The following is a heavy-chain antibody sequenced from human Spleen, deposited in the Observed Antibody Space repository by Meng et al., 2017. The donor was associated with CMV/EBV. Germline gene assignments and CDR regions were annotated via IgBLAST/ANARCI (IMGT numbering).Heavy chain of an antibody. CDR3: AKDSTDSA. Sequence: LRRSCAASGFTFSNYAMNWVRQAPGKGLEWVAVIYAGGRSAYYADSVKGRFTIFRDSSKNTVYLEMNSLRAEDTALYYCAKDSTDSAWGQGTLVTVSS. J-gene: IGHJ5*02. D-gene: IGHD3-22*01. CDR1: GFTFSNYA. CDR2: IYAGGRSA. V-gene: IGHV3-23*03.